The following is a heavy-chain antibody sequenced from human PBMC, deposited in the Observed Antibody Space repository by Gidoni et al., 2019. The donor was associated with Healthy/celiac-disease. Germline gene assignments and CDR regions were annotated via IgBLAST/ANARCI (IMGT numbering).Heavy chain of an antibody. Sequence: EVQLVESGGGLVQPGGSLRLSCAAAGFTVSSYGSSWVRQAPGKGLEWVANIKQAGSEKYYVDSVKGRFTISRDNAKNSLYRQMNSLRAEDTAVYYCARVPYDFWSGYSYGMDVWGQGTTVTVSS. J-gene: IGHJ6*02. D-gene: IGHD3-3*01. CDR1: GFTVSSYG. V-gene: IGHV3-7*01. CDR2: IKQAGSEK. CDR3: ARVPYDFWSGYSYGMDV.